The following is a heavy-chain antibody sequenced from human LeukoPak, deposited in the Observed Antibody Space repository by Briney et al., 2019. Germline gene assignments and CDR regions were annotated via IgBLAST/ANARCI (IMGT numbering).Heavy chain of an antibody. Sequence: SETLSLTCTVSGASISHYYWSWIRQPPGGGLEWVASISYSGSTNYNPSLKSRVTISVDTSKNQFSLKLSSVTAADTAVYYCARTQRWRNVLRFLEWLYFDYWGQGTLVTVSS. CDR3: ARTQRWRNVLRFLEWLYFDY. J-gene: IGHJ4*02. V-gene: IGHV4-59*08. CDR1: GASISHYY. CDR2: ISYSGST. D-gene: IGHD3-3*01.